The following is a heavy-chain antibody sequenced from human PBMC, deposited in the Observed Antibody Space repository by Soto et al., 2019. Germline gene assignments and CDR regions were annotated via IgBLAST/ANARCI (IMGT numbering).Heavy chain of an antibody. Sequence: ESGGGVVQPGRSLRLSCAASGFTFSSYGMHWVRQAPGKGLEWVAVISYDGSNKYYADSVKGRFTISRDNSKNTLYLQMNSLRAEDTAVYYCAKDLYDYVWGSYRYILEYWGQGTLVTVSS. CDR2: ISYDGSNK. CDR1: GFTFSSYG. V-gene: IGHV3-30*18. D-gene: IGHD3-16*02. CDR3: AKDLYDYVWGSYRYILEY. J-gene: IGHJ4*02.